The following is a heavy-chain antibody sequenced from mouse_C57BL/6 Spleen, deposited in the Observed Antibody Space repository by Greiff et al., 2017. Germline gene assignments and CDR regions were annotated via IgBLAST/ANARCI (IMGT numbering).Heavy chain of an antibody. V-gene: IGHV3-8*01. CDR1: GYSITSDY. CDR2: ISYSGST. D-gene: IGHD1-1*01. Sequence: VQLKESGPGLAKPSQTLSLTCSVSGYSITSDYWNWIRKFPGNKLEYMGYISYSGSTYYNPSPKRRISRTRDTSKNKYSLQLNSYTTEDTATYYCARDYGSSWYFDVWGTGTTVTVSS. J-gene: IGHJ1*03. CDR3: ARDYGSSWYFDV.